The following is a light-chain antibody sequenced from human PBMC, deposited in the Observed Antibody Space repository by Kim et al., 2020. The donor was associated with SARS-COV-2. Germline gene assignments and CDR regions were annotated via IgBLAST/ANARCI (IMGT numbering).Light chain of an antibody. V-gene: IGKV1-39*01. J-gene: IGKJ4*01. CDR2: AAS. Sequence: GDRVTITCRASQSISSYLNWYQQKPGKDPKLLIYAASSLQSGVPSRFSGSGSGTDFTLTISSLQPEDFATYYCQQSYSTPLTFGGGTKVDIK. CDR3: QQSYSTPLT. CDR1: QSISSY.